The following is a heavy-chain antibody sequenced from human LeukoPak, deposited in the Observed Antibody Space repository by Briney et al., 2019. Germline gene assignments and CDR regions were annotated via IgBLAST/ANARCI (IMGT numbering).Heavy chain of an antibody. CDR1: GGSISSGSYY. Sequence: PSETLSLTCTVSGGSISSGSYYWSWIRQPAGKGLEWIVRIYISGSTNYNPSLKSRVTISVDTSKNQFSLKLSSVTAADTAVYYCARGHYYDSSGYYAVFDYWGQGTLVTVSS. J-gene: IGHJ4*02. V-gene: IGHV4-61*02. CDR3: ARGHYYDSSGYYAVFDY. D-gene: IGHD3-22*01. CDR2: IYISGST.